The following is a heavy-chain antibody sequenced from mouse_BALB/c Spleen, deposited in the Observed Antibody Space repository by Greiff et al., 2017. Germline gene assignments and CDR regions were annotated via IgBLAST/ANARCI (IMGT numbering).Heavy chain of an antibody. CDR3: ARSELGGGSAY. D-gene: IGHD3-1*01. V-gene: IGHV1-9*01. Sequence: VQLQQSGPELVRPGASVKISCKATGYTFSSYWIEWVKQRPGHGLEWIGEILPGSGSTNYNEKFKGKATFTADTSSNTAYMQLSSLTSEDSAVYYCARSELGGGSAYWGQGTLVTVSA. CDR1: GYTFSSYW. J-gene: IGHJ3*01. CDR2: ILPGSGST.